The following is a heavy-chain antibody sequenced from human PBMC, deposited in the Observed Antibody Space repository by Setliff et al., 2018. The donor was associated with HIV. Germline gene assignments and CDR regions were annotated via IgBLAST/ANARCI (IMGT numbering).Heavy chain of an antibody. Sequence: ASETLSLTCSVSGDSISSSSYYWGWIRQPPGKGLEWIGSIYHSGSTYYNPSLKSRVTISVDTSKNQSSLKLSSVIAADTAVYYCARESPSSSWFYFDFWGQGTPVTVSS. CDR3: ARESPSSSWFYFDF. V-gene: IGHV4-39*07. D-gene: IGHD6-13*01. CDR2: IYHSGST. J-gene: IGHJ4*02. CDR1: GDSISSSSYY.